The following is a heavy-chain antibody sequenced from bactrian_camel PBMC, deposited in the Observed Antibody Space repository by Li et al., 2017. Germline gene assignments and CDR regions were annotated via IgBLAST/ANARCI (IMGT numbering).Heavy chain of an antibody. D-gene: IGHD6*01. CDR2: IYNGDNSA. CDR3: AARRAESVAGTWYLDPTAFED. CDR1: GAGDGSEYKC. J-gene: IGHJ4*01. Sequence: HVQLVESGGGSVQAGRSLTLSCAASGAGDGSEYKCRAWFRQAPGQERDGVAVIYNGDNSAIYTDSAKGRFTITQVDGRKAIDLEMNNLKLEDTAVYYCAARRAESVAGTWYLDPTAFEDWGRGTQVTVS. V-gene: IGHV3S63*01.